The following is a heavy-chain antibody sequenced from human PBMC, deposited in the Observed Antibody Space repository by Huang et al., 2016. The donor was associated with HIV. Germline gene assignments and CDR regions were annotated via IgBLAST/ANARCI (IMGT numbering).Heavy chain of an antibody. D-gene: IGHD3-22*01. CDR2: RVPMRVSA. V-gene: IGHV1-69*01. CDR1: GDSFTSLP. CDR3: ATSTPMLGESGGWSGKVVITENVPYVD. J-gene: IGHJ4*02. Sequence: QVHLVQSGAEVKKPGSSVKVSCKASGDSFTSLPLNWVRQAPGQGREWMGVRVPMRVSATSAQRFRGRVTISADESTSTSYMELSRLRSDDTAMYYCATSTPMLGESGGWSGKVVITENVPYVDWGQGTPVTVSS.